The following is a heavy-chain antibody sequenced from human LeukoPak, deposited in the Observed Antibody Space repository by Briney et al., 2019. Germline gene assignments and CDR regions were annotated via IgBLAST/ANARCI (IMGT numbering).Heavy chain of an antibody. Sequence: PGGSLRLSCAASGFTFSNYWIHWVRQAPGKGLVWVSRIDNAGSITTYADSVKGRFTISRDNAKNSLYLQMNSLRAEDTAVYYCARDQEEVMDYWGQGTLVTVSS. CDR1: GFTFSNYW. CDR2: IDNAGSIT. V-gene: IGHV3-74*03. J-gene: IGHJ4*02. CDR3: ARDQEEVMDY.